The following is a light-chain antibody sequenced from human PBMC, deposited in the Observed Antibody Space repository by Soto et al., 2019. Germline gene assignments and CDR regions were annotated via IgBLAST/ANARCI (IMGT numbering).Light chain of an antibody. V-gene: IGKV3-15*01. Sequence: EIVMTQSPATLSVSPGERANLSCRASQSVSSNLAWYQQKLGQAPRLLIYGASTRATGIPARFSGSGSGTEFTLTISSLHSEDFAVYYCQQYNDWPRTFGQGTKVEI. J-gene: IGKJ1*01. CDR2: GAS. CDR1: QSVSSN. CDR3: QQYNDWPRT.